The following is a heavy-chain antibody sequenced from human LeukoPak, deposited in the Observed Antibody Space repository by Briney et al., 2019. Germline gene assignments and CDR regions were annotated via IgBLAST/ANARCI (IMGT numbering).Heavy chain of an antibody. Sequence: ASVKVSCKASGYTFTSYYMHWVRQAPGQGLEWMGWMNPNSGNTGYAQKFQGRVTMTRNTSISTAYMELSSLRSEDTAVYYCARGQLGMATYYWGQGTLVTVSS. CDR2: MNPNSGNT. CDR3: ARGQLGMATYY. V-gene: IGHV1-8*02. J-gene: IGHJ4*02. D-gene: IGHD5-24*01. CDR1: GYTFTSYY.